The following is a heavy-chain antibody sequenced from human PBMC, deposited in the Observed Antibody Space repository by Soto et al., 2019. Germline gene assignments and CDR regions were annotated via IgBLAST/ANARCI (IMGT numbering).Heavy chain of an antibody. CDR1: GFTFSSYA. D-gene: IGHD6-13*01. Sequence: GGSLRLSCAASGFTFSSYAMSWVRQAPGKGLEWVSAISGSGGSTYYADSVKGRFTISRDNSKNTLYLQMNSLRAEDTAVYYCAKNRGRSYYSSNYYYYGMDVWGQGTTVTVSS. CDR3: AKNRGRSYYSSNYYYYGMDV. V-gene: IGHV3-23*01. J-gene: IGHJ6*02. CDR2: ISGSGGST.